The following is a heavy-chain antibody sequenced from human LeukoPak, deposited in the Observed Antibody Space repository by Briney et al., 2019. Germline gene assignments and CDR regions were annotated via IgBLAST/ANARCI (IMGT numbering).Heavy chain of an antibody. CDR3: ARGGVFFDY. CDR2: IYYSGST. J-gene: IGHJ4*02. V-gene: IGHV4-59*01. CDR1: GGSISSFY. D-gene: IGHD3-10*01. Sequence: SETLSLTCTVSGGSISSFYWSWIGQPPGKGLEWIGYIYYSGSTSCNPSLKSRVTISVDTSKNQFSLKLSSVTAADTAVYYCARGGVFFDYWGQGTLVTVSS.